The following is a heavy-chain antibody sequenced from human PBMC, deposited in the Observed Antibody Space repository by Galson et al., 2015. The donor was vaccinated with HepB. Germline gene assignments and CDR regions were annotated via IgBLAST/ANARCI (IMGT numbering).Heavy chain of an antibody. J-gene: IGHJ6*02. D-gene: IGHD6-6*01. V-gene: IGHV1-2*06. Sequence: SVKVSCKASGYTFTGYYMHWVRQAPGQGLEWMGRINPNSGGTNYAQKFQGRVTMTRDTSISTAYMELSSLRSEDTAVYYCARGNSSSPRYYYGMDVWGQGTTVTVSS. CDR2: INPNSGGT. CDR1: GYTFTGYY. CDR3: ARGNSSSPRYYYGMDV.